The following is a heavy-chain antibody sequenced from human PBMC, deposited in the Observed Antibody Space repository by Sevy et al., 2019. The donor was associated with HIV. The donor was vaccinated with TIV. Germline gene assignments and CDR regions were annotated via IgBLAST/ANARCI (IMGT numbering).Heavy chain of an antibody. Sequence: SQTLSLTCAISGDSVSSNSAAWNWIRQSPSRGLEWLGRTYYRSKWYNDYAVSVKSRITINPDTSKKQFSLQLNSVTPEDTAVYYCAVSTRAGTTIRPPYYYYYGMDVWGQGTTVTVSS. CDR1: GDSVSSNSAA. CDR3: AVSTRAGTTIRPPYYYYYGMDV. CDR2: TYYRSKWYN. J-gene: IGHJ6*02. D-gene: IGHD1-7*01. V-gene: IGHV6-1*01.